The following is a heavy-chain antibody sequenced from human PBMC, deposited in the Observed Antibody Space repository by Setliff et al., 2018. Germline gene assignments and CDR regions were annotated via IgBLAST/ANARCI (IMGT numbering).Heavy chain of an antibody. CDR2: ISGYGSRT. CDR3: IRDTSGRDAFDI. CDR1: GFTFSSYA. Sequence: GGSLRLSCAASGFTFSSYAMTWVRQAPGKGLEWVSGISGYGSRTYYADSVKGRSTISRDNSQNTMYLQMNSLRAEDTAVYYCIRDTSGRDAFDIWGQGTMVTGSS. V-gene: IGHV3-23*01. D-gene: IGHD6-19*01. J-gene: IGHJ3*02.